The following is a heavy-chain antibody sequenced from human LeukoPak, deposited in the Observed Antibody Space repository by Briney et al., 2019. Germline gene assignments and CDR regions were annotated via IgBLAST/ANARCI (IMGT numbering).Heavy chain of an antibody. J-gene: IGHJ4*01. CDR1: GFTFSSYG. D-gene: IGHD2-15*01. V-gene: IGHV3-33*01. Sequence: GRSLRLSCAASGFTFSSYGMHWVRQAPGKGLEWVAVIWYDGSNKYYADSVKGRFTISRDNSKNTLYLQMNSLRAEDTAVYYCAREAVVVAGPLAYWGHGTLVTVSS. CDR3: AREAVVVAGPLAY. CDR2: IWYDGSNK.